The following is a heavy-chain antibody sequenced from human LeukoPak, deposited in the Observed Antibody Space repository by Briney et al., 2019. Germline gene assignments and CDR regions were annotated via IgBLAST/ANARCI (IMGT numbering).Heavy chain of an antibody. D-gene: IGHD1-26*01. CDR3: ARGEWDLRD. V-gene: IGHV3-20*04. J-gene: IGHJ4*02. CDR2: INWNGGST. CDR1: GFTVSSDY. Sequence: GGSLRLSCAASGFTVSSDYMTWVRQVPGKGLEWVSGINWNGGSTGYVDSVKGRFTISRDNAKNVLFLQMNNLRAEDTAFYYCARGEWDLRDWGQGTLVIVSS.